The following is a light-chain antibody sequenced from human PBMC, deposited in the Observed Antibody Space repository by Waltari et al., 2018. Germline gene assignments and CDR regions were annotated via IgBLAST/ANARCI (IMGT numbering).Light chain of an antibody. CDR2: DYS. CDR1: TSTLGAGHD. V-gene: IGLV1-40*01. CDR3: QSYDSSLNIYV. Sequence: QSVLTQPPSVSGAPGQGVTISCTGSTSTLGAGHDVPWFQQLPGTAPKLLTHDYSNRPSGVPDRFSASKSGTSASLAITGLQADDEADYYCQSYDSSLNIYVFGTGTKVTVL. J-gene: IGLJ1*01.